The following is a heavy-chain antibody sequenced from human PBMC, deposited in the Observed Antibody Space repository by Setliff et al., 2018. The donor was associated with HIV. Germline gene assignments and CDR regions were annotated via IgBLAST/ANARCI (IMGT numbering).Heavy chain of an antibody. D-gene: IGHD3-22*01. CDR3: ARVRDSSGYYSYYYYYYMDV. CDR1: GGSISSGGYY. Sequence: SETLSLTCTVSGGSISSGGYYWSWIRQHPGKGLEWIGFIYYSGSTYYNPSLKSRVTISVDTSKNQFSLKLSSVTAADTAVYYCARVRDSSGYYSYYYYYYMDVWGKGTTVTVS. J-gene: IGHJ6*03. CDR2: IYYSGST. V-gene: IGHV4-31*03.